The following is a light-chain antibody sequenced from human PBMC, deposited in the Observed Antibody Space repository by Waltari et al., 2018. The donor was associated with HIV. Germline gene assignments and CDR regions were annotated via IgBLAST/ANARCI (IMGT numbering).Light chain of an antibody. CDR1: TSNIETNY. Sequence: QPVLTQPPSVSAAPGRSVTITCSGSTSNIETNYVSWYHQIPGTAPKLLIYDNNKRPSGIPERFSGSKSATSATLGITGLQTGDEAEYFCGTWDSSLNTPVFGGGSRLTVL. J-gene: IGLJ2*01. CDR3: GTWDSSLNTPV. CDR2: DNN. V-gene: IGLV1-51*01.